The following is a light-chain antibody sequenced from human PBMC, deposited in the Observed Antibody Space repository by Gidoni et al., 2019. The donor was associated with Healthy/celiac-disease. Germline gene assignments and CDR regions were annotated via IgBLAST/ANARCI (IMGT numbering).Light chain of an antibody. J-gene: IGKJ2*01. CDR2: AAS. CDR1: QSISSY. Sequence: DIQNTQSTSSLSASGGDRVTITRRESQSISSYLNWYQQKPGKAPKLLIYAASRLQSGVTSSFSGTGSGTDFTLTISRLQPEEFSTYYCQQSYSTPTFGQGTKLEIK. V-gene: IGKV1-39*01. CDR3: QQSYSTPT.